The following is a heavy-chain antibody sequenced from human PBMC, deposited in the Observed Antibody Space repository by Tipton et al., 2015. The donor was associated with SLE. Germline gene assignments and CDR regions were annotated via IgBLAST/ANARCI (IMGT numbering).Heavy chain of an antibody. CDR2: IYYSGST. J-gene: IGHJ4*02. Sequence: GLVKPSETLSLTCTVSGGSISSYYWSWIRQPPGKGLEWIGYIYYSGSTNYNPSLKSRVTISVDTSKNQFSLKLSSVTAADTAVYYCARSGMGSSGWHVDYWGQGTLVTVSS. CDR1: GGSISSYY. CDR3: ARSGMGSSGWHVDY. D-gene: IGHD6-19*01. V-gene: IGHV4-59*01.